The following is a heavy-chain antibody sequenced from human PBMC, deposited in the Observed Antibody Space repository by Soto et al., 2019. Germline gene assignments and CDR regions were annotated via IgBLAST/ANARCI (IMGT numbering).Heavy chain of an antibody. J-gene: IGHJ4*02. CDR3: ARDLHHPYYYDSSGPVGY. CDR2: ISAYNGST. D-gene: IGHD3-22*01. V-gene: IGHV1-18*01. CDR1: GYTFTSYG. Sequence: ASVKVSCKASGYTFTSYGISWVRQAPGQGLEWMGWISAYNGSTNYAQKLQGRVTMTTDTSTSTAYMELRSLRSDDTAVYYCARDLHHPYYYDSSGPVGYWGQGTLVTVSS.